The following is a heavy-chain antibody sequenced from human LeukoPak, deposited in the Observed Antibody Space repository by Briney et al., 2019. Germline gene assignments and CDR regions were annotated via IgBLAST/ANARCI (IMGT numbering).Heavy chain of an antibody. J-gene: IGHJ5*02. CDR3: AKEGTPQVSTWYDL. Sequence: QPGMSLRLSCAASGVTLSPYGMHWVRQAPGKGLEWVAVISYEGGTQHYADSVKGRFIISRDNPRNTLYLQMNILRTEDTAVYYCAKEGTPQVSTWYDLWGQGTQAIVSS. CDR2: ISYEGGTQ. CDR1: GVTLSPYG. D-gene: IGHD3-10*01. V-gene: IGHV3-30*18.